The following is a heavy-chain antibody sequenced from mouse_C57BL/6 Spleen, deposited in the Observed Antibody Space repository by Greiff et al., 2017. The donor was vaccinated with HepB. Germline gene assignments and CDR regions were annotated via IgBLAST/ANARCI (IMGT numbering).Heavy chain of an antibody. Sequence: QVQLQQSGAELVKPGASVKISCKASGYAFSSYWMNWVKQRPGKGLEWIGQIYPGDGDTNYNGKFKGKATLTAYKSSSTAYMQLSSLTSEDSAVYFCARGGSSFFMDYWGQGTSVTVSS. J-gene: IGHJ4*01. CDR2: IYPGDGDT. V-gene: IGHV1-80*01. CDR3: ARGGSSFFMDY. CDR1: GYAFSSYW. D-gene: IGHD1-1*01.